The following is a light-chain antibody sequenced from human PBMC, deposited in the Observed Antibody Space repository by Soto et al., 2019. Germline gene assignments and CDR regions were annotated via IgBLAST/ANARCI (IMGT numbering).Light chain of an antibody. J-gene: IGKJ5*01. Sequence: EIVMTQSPATLSVSPGERATLSCRASQSVSSNLAWYQQKPGQAPRLLIYGASTRATGIPSRFSGSGSGTQFTLTISSLQSEHLAVYYCQQDNNWPPITFGQQTRIEIK. CDR3: QQDNNWPPIT. V-gene: IGKV3-15*01. CDR1: QSVSSN. CDR2: GAS.